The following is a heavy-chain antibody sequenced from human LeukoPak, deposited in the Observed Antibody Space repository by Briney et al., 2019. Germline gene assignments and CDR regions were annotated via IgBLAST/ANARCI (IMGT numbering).Heavy chain of an antibody. V-gene: IGHV3-20*04. CDR3: ARGGQLWPINLFDY. CDR1: GFTFDDYG. Sequence: GGSLRLSCSAPGFTFDDYGMSWVRQAPGKGLEWVSSINWNGGSRGYADSVKGRFTISRDNAKNSLYLQVNSLKAEDTALYYCARGGQLWPINLFDYWGQGTLVTVSS. D-gene: IGHD6-6*01. CDR2: INWNGGSR. J-gene: IGHJ4*02.